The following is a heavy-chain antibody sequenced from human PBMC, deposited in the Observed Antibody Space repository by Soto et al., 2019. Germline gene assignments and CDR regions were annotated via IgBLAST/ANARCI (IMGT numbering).Heavy chain of an antibody. J-gene: IGHJ4*02. V-gene: IGHV3-23*05. Sequence: GGSLRLSCAASGFTFNTYDMSWVRQAPGKGLEWVSSIDGSSSTINYADSVRGRFTISRDNSKNTLYLQMNSLRAEDTAVYYCAKRGAGHYFDYWGQGTLVTVSS. CDR3: AKRGAGHYFDY. CDR1: GFTFNTYD. D-gene: IGHD6-19*01. CDR2: IDGSSSTI.